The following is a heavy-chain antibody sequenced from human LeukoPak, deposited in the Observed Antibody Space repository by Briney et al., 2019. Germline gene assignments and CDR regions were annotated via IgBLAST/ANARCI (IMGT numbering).Heavy chain of an antibody. D-gene: IGHD2-2*01. CDR3: AKDLQGSTSWLLGMDV. Sequence: GGSLRLSCAASGFTFSNVWMSWVRQAPGKGLEWVAVISYDGSNKYYADSVKGRFTISRDNSKNTLYLQMNSLRAEDTAVYYCAKDLQGSTSWLLGMDVWGQGTTVTVSS. J-gene: IGHJ6*02. CDR2: ISYDGSNK. V-gene: IGHV3-30*18. CDR1: GFTFSNVW.